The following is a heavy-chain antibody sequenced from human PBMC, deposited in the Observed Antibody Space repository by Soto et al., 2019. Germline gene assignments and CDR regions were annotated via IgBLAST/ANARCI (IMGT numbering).Heavy chain of an antibody. Sequence: ASVKVSCQASGYTFTGYYMHWVRQAPGQGLEGMGWINPNSGGTNYAQKFQGRVTMTRDTSISTAYMELSRLRSDDTAVYYCASSGYSSSWYDYWGQGTLVTVSS. CDR1: GYTFTGYY. CDR2: INPNSGGT. J-gene: IGHJ4*02. D-gene: IGHD6-13*01. V-gene: IGHV1-2*02. CDR3: ASSGYSSSWYDY.